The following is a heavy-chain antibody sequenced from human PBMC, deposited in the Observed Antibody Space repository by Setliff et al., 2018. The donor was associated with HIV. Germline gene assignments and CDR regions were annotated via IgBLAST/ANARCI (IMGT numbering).Heavy chain of an antibody. J-gene: IGHJ3*02. V-gene: IGHV4-4*09. CDR3: AREHFWSGYYSYDAFDI. Sequence: LSLTCSVSGGSISGYYWTWIRQPPGKGLEWIGYIYSSGSTNYNPSLKSRVTISVDTSKNQFSLKLSSVTAADTAVYYCAREHFWSGYYSYDAFDIWG. CDR1: GGSISGYY. CDR2: IYSSGST. D-gene: IGHD3-3*02.